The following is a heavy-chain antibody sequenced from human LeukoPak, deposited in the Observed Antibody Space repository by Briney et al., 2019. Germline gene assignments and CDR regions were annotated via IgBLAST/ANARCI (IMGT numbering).Heavy chain of an antibody. V-gene: IGHV4-34*01. CDR1: GGSFSGYY. Sequence: PSETLSLTCAVYGGSFSGYYWSWIRQPPGKGLEWIGEINHSGSTNYNPSLKSRVTISVGTSKNLFSLKLSSVTAADTAVYYCARHYTPQGYSSSWYGLDYYGMDVWGQGTTVTVSS. CDR3: ARHYTPQGYSSSWYGLDYYGMDV. J-gene: IGHJ6*02. D-gene: IGHD6-13*01. CDR2: INHSGST.